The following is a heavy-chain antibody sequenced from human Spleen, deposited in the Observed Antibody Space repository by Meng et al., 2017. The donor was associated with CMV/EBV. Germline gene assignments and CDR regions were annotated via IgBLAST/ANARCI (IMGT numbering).Heavy chain of an antibody. CDR2: IHPHRGDT. Sequence: ASVKVSCKASGYTFTRYSITWVRQAPGQGLEWMGWIHPHRGDTNYAQQFQGRVTLTRDTSINTGYMELTRLTSDDTAVYYCARDNNWGPDYWGQGTLVTVSS. J-gene: IGHJ4*02. D-gene: IGHD7-27*01. CDR1: GYTFTRYS. V-gene: IGHV1-2*02. CDR3: ARDNNWGPDY.